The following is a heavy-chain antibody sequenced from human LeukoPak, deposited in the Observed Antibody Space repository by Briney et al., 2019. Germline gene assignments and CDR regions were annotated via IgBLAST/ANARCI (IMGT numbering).Heavy chain of an antibody. V-gene: IGHV3-11*01. D-gene: IGHD3-10*01. CDR2: ISSSGSTI. CDR1: GFTFSDYY. CDR3: AKARMVKLEDTHDYYYYYGMDV. Sequence: PGGSLRLSCAASGFTFSDYYMSWIRQAPGKGLEWVSYISSSGSTIYYADSVKGRFTISRDNSKNTLYLQMNSLRAEDTAVYYCAKARMVKLEDTHDYYYYYGMDVWGQGTTVTVSS. J-gene: IGHJ6*02.